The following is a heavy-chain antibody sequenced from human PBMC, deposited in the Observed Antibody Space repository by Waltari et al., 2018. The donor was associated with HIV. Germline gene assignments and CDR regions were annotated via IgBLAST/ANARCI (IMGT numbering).Heavy chain of an antibody. Sequence: EVQLVESGGGLVQPGGSLRLSCAASGFTLSDYYMDWVRQAPGKGLEWVGRTRNKANSYTTEYAASVRGRFTVSRDESGNSLFLQMSSLKTEDTAVYYCARGHSSFDLWGRGTLVTVSS. CDR2: TRNKANSYTT. CDR1: GFTLSDYY. V-gene: IGHV3-72*01. CDR3: ARGHSSFDL. J-gene: IGHJ2*01.